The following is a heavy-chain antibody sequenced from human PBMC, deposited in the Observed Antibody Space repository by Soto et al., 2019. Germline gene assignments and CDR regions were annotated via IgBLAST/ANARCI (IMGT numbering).Heavy chain of an antibody. CDR1: GGTFSSYT. CDR2: IIPILGIA. D-gene: IGHD6-19*01. Sequence: QVQLVQSGAEVKKPGSSVKVSCKASGGTFSSYTISWVRQAPGQGLEWMGSIIPILGIANYAQKFQGRVTITADKSTSTAYMELSSLRSEDTAVYYCARGTTEDSSGWYYFDYWGQGTLVTVSS. J-gene: IGHJ4*02. V-gene: IGHV1-69*02. CDR3: ARGTTEDSSGWYYFDY.